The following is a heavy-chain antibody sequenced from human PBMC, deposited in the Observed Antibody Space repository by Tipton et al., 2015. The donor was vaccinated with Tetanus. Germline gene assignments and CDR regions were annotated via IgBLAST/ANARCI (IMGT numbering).Heavy chain of an antibody. Sequence: TLSLTCTVSGGSINNYYWSWIRQPPGKGLEWIGYISYSGSTNSNPSLKSRVTISVDTSKNQFSLKLSSVTAADTAVYYCARVAFFGDYFDYWGQGTLVTVSS. CDR2: ISYSGST. J-gene: IGHJ4*02. CDR1: GGSINNYY. V-gene: IGHV4-59*08. D-gene: IGHD3-10*01. CDR3: ARVAFFGDYFDY.